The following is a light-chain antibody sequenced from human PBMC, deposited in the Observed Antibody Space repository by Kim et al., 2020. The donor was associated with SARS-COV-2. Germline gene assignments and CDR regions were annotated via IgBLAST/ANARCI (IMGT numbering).Light chain of an antibody. CDR1: QSVSSY. CDR2: EAS. CDR3: QQYKSYSVT. Sequence: DIQMAQSPSTLSASVGDRVTITCRASQSVSSYLAWYQQKPGKAPQLLIYEASTLEIGVSSRFSGSGFGTEFTLTISSLQPDDFAAYYCQQYKSYSVTFGQGTKVDIK. J-gene: IGKJ2*01. V-gene: IGKV1-5*03.